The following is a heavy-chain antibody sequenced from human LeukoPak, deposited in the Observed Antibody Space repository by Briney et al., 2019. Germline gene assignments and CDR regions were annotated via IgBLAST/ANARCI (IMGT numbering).Heavy chain of an antibody. CDR3: AREDRIESNDY. Sequence: GVSLRLFCAASGFTFSQCCMSWFRQAPGRGLEWVANIKEDGTMTKYVDAVKGRFTISRDNAKNSLYLQMNSLRAEDTAVYYCAREDRIESNDYWGQGNLVTVFS. J-gene: IGHJ4*02. CDR1: GFTFSQCC. CDR2: IKEDGTMT. D-gene: IGHD5-12*01. V-gene: IGHV3-7*05.